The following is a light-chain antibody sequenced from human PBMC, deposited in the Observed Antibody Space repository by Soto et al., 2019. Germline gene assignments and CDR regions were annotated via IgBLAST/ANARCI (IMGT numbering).Light chain of an antibody. Sequence: QLVLTQPPSASGTPGQRVTISCSGSSSNIGSNYVYWYQQLPGTAPKLLIYRNNQRPSGVPDRFSGSKSGTSASLAISGLRSGDGAVFYWAEGNDTLGVVVFGGGTKPPVL. CDR3: AEGNDTLGVVV. J-gene: IGLJ2*01. V-gene: IGLV1-47*01. CDR1: SSNIGSNY. CDR2: RNN.